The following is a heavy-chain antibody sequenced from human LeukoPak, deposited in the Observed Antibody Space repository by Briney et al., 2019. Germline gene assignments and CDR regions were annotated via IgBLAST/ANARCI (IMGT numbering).Heavy chain of an antibody. D-gene: IGHD6-13*01. CDR3: AKVDMGYSSSWPYFDY. J-gene: IGHJ4*02. V-gene: IGHV3-30*18. CDR2: ISYDGSNK. Sequence: GGSLRLSCAASGFTFSSYAMSWVRQAPGKGLEWVAVISYDGSNKYYADSVKGRFTISRDNSKNTLYLQMNSLRAEDTAVYYCAKVDMGYSSSWPYFDYWGQGTLVTVSS. CDR1: GFTFSSYA.